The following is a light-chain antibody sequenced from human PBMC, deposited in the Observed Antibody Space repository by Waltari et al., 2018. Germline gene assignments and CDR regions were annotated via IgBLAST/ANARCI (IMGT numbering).Light chain of an antibody. J-gene: IGKJ4*01. Sequence: EVVLTQSPATLSLSPGERATLSCRASQSVSAYLVWYQQKPGQAPRLLIYDASNRATGIPARFSGSGSGTDFTLTISSLEPEDFAVYYCHQRTSWPLTFGGGTKVEI. CDR3: HQRTSWPLT. CDR1: QSVSAY. V-gene: IGKV3-11*01. CDR2: DAS.